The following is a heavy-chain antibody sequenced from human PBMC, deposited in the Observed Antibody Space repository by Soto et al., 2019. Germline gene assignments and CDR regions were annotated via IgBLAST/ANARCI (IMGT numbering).Heavy chain of an antibody. CDR1: GGSFSGYY. Sequence: QVQLQQWGAGLLKPSGTLSLTCAVYGGSFSGYYWSWIRQPPGKGLEWIGEINHSGSTNYNPSLKSRVTISVDTSKNQFSLKLSSVTAADTAVYYCARGALRGYGDYGRHRWFDPWGQGTLVTVSS. D-gene: IGHD4-17*01. J-gene: IGHJ5*02. V-gene: IGHV4-34*01. CDR2: INHSGST. CDR3: ARGALRGYGDYGRHRWFDP.